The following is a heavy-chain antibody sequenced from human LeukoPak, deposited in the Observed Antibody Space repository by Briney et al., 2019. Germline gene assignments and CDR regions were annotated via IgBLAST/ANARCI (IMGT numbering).Heavy chain of an antibody. CDR2: INPNSGGT. CDR1: GYTFTGYY. D-gene: IGHD2-2*01. V-gene: IGHV1-2*02. CDR3: ARDSMGYCSSTSCYLGMNWFDP. J-gene: IGHJ5*02. Sequence: ASVKVSCKASGYTFTGYYMHWVRQAPGQGLEWMGWINPNSGGTNYAQKFQGRVTMTRDTSISTAYMELSRLRSDDTAVYYCARDSMGYCSSTSCYLGMNWFDPWGQGTLVTVSS.